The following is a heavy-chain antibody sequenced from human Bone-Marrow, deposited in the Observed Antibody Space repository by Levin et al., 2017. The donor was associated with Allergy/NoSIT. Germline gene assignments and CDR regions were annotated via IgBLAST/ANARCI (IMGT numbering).Heavy chain of an antibody. CDR2: ISLNSASI. CDR3: AREIGNSGDNYYYGLDV. V-gene: IGHV3-9*01. D-gene: IGHD7-27*01. Sequence: GGSLRLSCAASGFRFDAYAMLWVRQVPGKGLEWVSYISLNSASITYADSVNGRFTISRDNSKNSLYLQMDSLRPEDTALYYCAREIGNSGDNYYYGLDVWGQGTTVTVSS. CDR1: GFRFDAYA. J-gene: IGHJ6*02.